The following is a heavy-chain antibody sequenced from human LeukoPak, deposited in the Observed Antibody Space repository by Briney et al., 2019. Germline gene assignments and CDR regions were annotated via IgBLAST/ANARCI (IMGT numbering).Heavy chain of an antibody. CDR1: GGSISSGSYY. J-gene: IGHJ3*02. D-gene: IGHD3-3*01. V-gene: IGHV4-61*02. CDR3: AKIKTTFGVVTHAFDI. CDR2: IYTSGST. Sequence: SETLSLTCTVSGGSISSGSYYWSWIRQPAGKGLEWIGRIYTSGSTNYNPSLKSRVTISVDTSKNQFSLKLSSVTAADTAVYYCAKIKTTFGVVTHAFDIWGQGTIVTVSP.